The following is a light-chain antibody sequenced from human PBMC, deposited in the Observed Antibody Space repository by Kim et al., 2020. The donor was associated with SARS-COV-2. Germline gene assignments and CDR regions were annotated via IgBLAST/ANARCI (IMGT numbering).Light chain of an antibody. V-gene: IGKV3-20*01. Sequence: LSPGESATLSCRASESMSSTFLAWYQQRPGQPPRLLIYASSTRATGIPDRFSGSGSGTDFTHTISRLEPEYSAVYHCHQYGSSLYTFGQGTKLEL. CDR3: HQYGSSLYT. J-gene: IGKJ2*01. CDR2: ASS. CDR1: ESMSSTF.